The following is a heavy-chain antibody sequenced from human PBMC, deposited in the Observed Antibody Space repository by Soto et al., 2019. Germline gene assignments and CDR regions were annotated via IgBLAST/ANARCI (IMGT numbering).Heavy chain of an antibody. CDR2: IRSKAYGGTT. CDR1: GFTFGDYA. V-gene: IGHV3-49*05. CDR3: TRGRIAARTVDYYGMDV. Sequence: KTGGSVRLSCTDSGFTFGDYAMSWFRQAPGKGLEWVGFIRSKAYGGTTEYAASVKGRFTSSRDDSKSIAYLQMNSLKTEDTAVYYCTRGRIAARTVDYYGMDVWGQGTTVTVSS. D-gene: IGHD6-6*01. J-gene: IGHJ6*02.